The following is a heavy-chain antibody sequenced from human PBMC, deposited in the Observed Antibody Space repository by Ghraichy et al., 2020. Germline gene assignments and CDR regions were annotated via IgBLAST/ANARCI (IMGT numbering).Heavy chain of an antibody. V-gene: IGHV3-23*01. J-gene: IGHJ4*02. CDR1: EFTFSSYG. CDR3: AKDFWRRDGCSGFFDS. CDR2: ISGSGGRT. Sequence: GGSLRLSCAASEFTFSSYGMTWVRQVPGKGLEWVSSISGSGGRTHYADSVKGRFTISRDNSKNALFLQMNSLRAEDTAIYYCAKDFWRRDGCSGFFDSWGQGTLVIVSS. D-gene: IGHD2-15*01.